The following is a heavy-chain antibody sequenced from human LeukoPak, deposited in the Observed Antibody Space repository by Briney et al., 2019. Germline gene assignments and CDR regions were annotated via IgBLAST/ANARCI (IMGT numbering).Heavy chain of an antibody. D-gene: IGHD2-21*02. CDR1: GVTFSSYC. J-gene: IGHJ4*02. Sequence: GRSLTLSCAASGVTFSSYCRHWVRQAPGKGLEWVAVIWYDGSNKYYADSVKGRFTISRDNSKNTLYLQMNSLRAEDTAVYYCARESCCGGDCMTPRTLDYWGQGTLVTVSS. CDR3: ARESCCGGDCMTPRTLDY. CDR2: IWYDGSNK. V-gene: IGHV3-33*01.